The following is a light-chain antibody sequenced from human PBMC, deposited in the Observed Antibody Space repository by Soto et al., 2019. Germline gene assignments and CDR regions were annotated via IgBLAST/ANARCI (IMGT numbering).Light chain of an antibody. V-gene: IGKV3-11*01. CDR2: DAS. J-gene: IGKJ4*01. CDR3: HQLT. CDR1: QSISSY. Sequence: EIVLTQSPATLSLYPGERATLSCRASQSISSYLAWYQQKPGQAPRLLIYDASNRATGIPARFSGSGSGTEFTLTISSLQSEDFAVYYCHQLTFGGGTKVDIK.